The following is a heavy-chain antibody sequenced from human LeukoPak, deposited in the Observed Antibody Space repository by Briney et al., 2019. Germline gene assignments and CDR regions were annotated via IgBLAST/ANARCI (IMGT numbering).Heavy chain of an antibody. CDR1: GFTFSDYY. Sequence: GGSLRLSCAASGFTFSDYYMSWIRQAPGKGLEWVSYISSSGSTIYYADSVKGRFTISRDNAKNSLYLQMNSLRAEDTAVYYCAKIGGYSYDVLSIEVAFDIWGQGTMVTVSS. CDR2: ISSSGSTI. J-gene: IGHJ3*02. V-gene: IGHV3-11*04. D-gene: IGHD5-18*01. CDR3: AKIGGYSYDVLSIEVAFDI.